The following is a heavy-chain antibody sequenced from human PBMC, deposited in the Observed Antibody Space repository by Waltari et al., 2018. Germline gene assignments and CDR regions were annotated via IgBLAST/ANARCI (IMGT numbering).Heavy chain of an antibody. CDR1: AFTFNTYW. CDR2: IHQNGIEK. D-gene: IGHD2-15*01. V-gene: IGHV3-7*01. CDR3: TRGGFCSGGRCDSAAFDI. Sequence: EVQLVESGGDLVQPGGSLRLSCAASAFTFNTYWMNWVRQAPGKGLEGVSNIHQNGIEKYYVDSVKGRFSISRDNAKKALYLQMDSLRADDTGFYYCTRGGFCSGGRCDSAAFDIWGQGTMVTVSS. J-gene: IGHJ3*02.